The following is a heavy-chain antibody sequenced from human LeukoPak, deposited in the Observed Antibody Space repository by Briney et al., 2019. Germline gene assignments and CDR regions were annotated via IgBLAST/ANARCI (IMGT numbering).Heavy chain of an antibody. CDR3: ASSGIRGVTTILFGL. V-gene: IGHV3-30-3*01. CDR2: ISYDGSNK. Sequence: HPGRSLRLSCAASGFTFSSYAMHWVRQAPGKGLEWAAVISYDGSNKYYADSVKGRFTISRDNSKNTLYLQMNSLRAEDTAVYYCASSGIRGVTTILFGLWGQGTLVTVSS. D-gene: IGHD5-12*01. CDR1: GFTFSSYA. J-gene: IGHJ4*02.